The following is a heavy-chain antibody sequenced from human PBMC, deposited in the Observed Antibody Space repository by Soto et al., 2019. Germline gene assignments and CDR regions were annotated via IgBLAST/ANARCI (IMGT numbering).Heavy chain of an antibody. CDR3: ATSPGWWFLEY. CDR1: GDPISSGRW. D-gene: IGHD2-15*01. J-gene: IGHJ4*02. CDR2: VYQSGGT. Sequence: SDTLSLTCAVTGDPISSGRWWSWVRQPPGRGLEWIGEVYQSGGTNYNPSLKSRVTISVDKSRNQFSLSLQSVTAADTAVYYCATSPGWWFLEYWGQGSLVTVSS. V-gene: IGHV4-4*02.